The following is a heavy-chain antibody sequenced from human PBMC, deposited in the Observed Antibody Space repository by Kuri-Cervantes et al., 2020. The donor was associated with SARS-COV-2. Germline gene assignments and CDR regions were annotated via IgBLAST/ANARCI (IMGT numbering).Heavy chain of an antibody. J-gene: IGHJ6*03. Sequence: SGPTLVKPTETLTLTCTVSGFSLSNARMGVSWIRQPPGKALEWLAHIFSNDEKSYSTSLKSRLTISKDTSKSQVVLTMTNMDPVDTATYYCARAEGFWSGYYRYYYYYMDVWGKGTTVTVSS. V-gene: IGHV2-26*01. CDR2: IFSNDEK. CDR3: ARAEGFWSGYYRYYYYYMDV. CDR1: GFSLSNARMG. D-gene: IGHD3-3*01.